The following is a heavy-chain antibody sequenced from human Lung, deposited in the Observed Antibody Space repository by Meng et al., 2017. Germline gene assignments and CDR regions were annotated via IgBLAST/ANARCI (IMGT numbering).Heavy chain of an antibody. D-gene: IGHD6-19*01. V-gene: IGHV7-4-1*02. CDR1: GYTFTSYA. Sequence: ASVKVSCKASGYTFTSYAMNWVRQAPGQGLEWMGWINTNTGNPTYAQGFTGRFVFSLDTSVSTAYLQISSLKAEDTAVYYCARDDGITGAVAGKRFWFDPWGQGTLVTVSS. CDR2: INTNTGNP. J-gene: IGHJ5*02. CDR3: ARDDGITGAVAGKRFWFDP.